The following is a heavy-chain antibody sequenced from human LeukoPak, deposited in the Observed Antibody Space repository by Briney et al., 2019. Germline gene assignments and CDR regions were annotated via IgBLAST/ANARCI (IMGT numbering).Heavy chain of an antibody. D-gene: IGHD2-21*01. V-gene: IGHV3-53*01. CDR1: GFTVSSNC. CDR2: IYSGGST. CDR3: ASVNGDGAEYFQH. Sequence: PGGSLRLSCAASGFTVSSNCMSWVRQAPGKGLEWVSVIYSGGSTYYADSVKGRFTTPRDISKNTLYLQMNSLRAEDTAVYYCASVNGDGAEYFQHWAQGTLVTVSS. J-gene: IGHJ1*01.